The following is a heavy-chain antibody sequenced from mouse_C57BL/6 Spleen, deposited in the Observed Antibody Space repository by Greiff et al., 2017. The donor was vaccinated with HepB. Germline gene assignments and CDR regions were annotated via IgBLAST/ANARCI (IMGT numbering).Heavy chain of an antibody. CDR2: ISDGGSYT. CDR1: GFTFSSYA. D-gene: IGHD2-3*01. CDR3: ARAVYDRYFDY. V-gene: IGHV5-4*03. Sequence: EVKLVESGGGLVKPGGSLKLSCAASGFTFSSYAMSWVRQTPEKRLEWVATISDGGSYTYYPDNVKGRFTISRDNAKNNLYLQMSHLNSEDTAMYYCARAVYDRYFDYWGQGTTLTVSS. J-gene: IGHJ2*01.